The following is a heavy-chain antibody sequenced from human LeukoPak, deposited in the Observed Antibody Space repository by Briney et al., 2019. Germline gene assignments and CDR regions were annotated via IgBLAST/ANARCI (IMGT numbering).Heavy chain of an antibody. J-gene: IGHJ4*02. CDR2: IYFSGST. CDR1: GGSIGSSY. CDR3: ARAFGVVSPLYFDY. D-gene: IGHD3-3*01. Sequence: SETLSLTCTVSGGSIGSSYWSWIRQPPGKGLEWLGYIYFSGSTDYNPSLKSRVTISVDTSKNQFSLELSSVTAADTAVYYCARAFGVVSPLYFDYWGQGTLVTVSS. V-gene: IGHV4-59*08.